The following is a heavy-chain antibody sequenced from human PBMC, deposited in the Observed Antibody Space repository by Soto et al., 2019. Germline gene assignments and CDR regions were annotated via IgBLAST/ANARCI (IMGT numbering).Heavy chain of an antibody. CDR3: ARLDTTYYDFWSGYDY. Sequence: SETLSLTCTVSGGSISSYYWSWIRQPPGKGLEWIGYIYYSGSTNYNPSLKSRVTISVDTSKNQFSLKLSSVTAADTAVYYCARLDTTYYDFWSGYDYWGQGTLVTVSS. J-gene: IGHJ4*02. V-gene: IGHV4-59*08. CDR2: IYYSGST. D-gene: IGHD3-3*01. CDR1: GGSISSYY.